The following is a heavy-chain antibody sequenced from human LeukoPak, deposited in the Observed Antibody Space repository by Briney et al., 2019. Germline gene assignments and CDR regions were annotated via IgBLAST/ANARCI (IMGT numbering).Heavy chain of an antibody. CDR2: ISSNGDST. CDR3: ARDYKYAFDN. J-gene: IGHJ4*02. D-gene: IGHD5-24*01. CDR1: GFSFNTYA. V-gene: IGHV3-64*01. Sequence: GGSLRLSCAASGFSFNTYAMHWVRQAPGKGLEYVSAISSNGDSTYYANSVKGRFTISGDKAKNSLYLQMNSLRVEDTAVYYCARDYKYAFDNWGQGTLVTVSS.